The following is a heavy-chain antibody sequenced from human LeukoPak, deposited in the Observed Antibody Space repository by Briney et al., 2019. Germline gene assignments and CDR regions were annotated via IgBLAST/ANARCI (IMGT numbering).Heavy chain of an antibody. CDR1: GFTFSSYG. V-gene: IGHV3-33*06. Sequence: TGGSLRLSCAASGFTFSSYGMHWVRQAPGKGLEWVAVIWYDGSNKYYADSVKGRFIISRDNSKNTLYLQMNSLRAEDTAVYYCAKDPRPHYYDSSGLTYYFDYWGQGTLVTVSS. CDR2: IWYDGSNK. CDR3: AKDPRPHYYDSSGLTYYFDY. J-gene: IGHJ4*02. D-gene: IGHD3-22*01.